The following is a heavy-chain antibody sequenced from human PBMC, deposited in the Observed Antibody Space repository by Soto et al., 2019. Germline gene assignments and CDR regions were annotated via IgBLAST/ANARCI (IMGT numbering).Heavy chain of an antibody. CDR3: ARDLRDMVPTIPSAEGFES. V-gene: IGHV1-18*04. J-gene: IGHJ4*03. D-gene: IGHD5-12*01. CDR1: GYTFTIYG. Sequence: GASVKVSCKASGYTFTIYGISWLRQAPGQGLEWMGWISAYNGNTNYAQKLQGRVTMTTDTSASTAYMELRSLRSDDTAVYYCARDLRDMVPTIPSAEGFESRGQGPLVTVSS. CDR2: ISAYNGNT.